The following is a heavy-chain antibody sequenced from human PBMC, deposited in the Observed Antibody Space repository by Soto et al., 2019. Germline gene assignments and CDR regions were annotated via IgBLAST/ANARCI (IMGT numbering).Heavy chain of an antibody. J-gene: IGHJ4*02. CDR2: IYYSGST. D-gene: IGHD3-16*02. Sequence: SETLSLTCTVSGGSISSYYWSWIRQPPGKGLEWIGYIYYSGSTNYNPSLKSRVTISVDTSKNQFSLKLSSVTAADTAVYYCASSYYDYVWGSYRYPYYFDYWGQGTLVTVSS. V-gene: IGHV4-59*08. CDR1: GGSISSYY. CDR3: ASSYYDYVWGSYRYPYYFDY.